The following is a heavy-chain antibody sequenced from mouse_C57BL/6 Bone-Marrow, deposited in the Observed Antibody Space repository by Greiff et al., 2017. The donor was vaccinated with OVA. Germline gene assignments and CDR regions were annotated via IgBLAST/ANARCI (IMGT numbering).Heavy chain of an antibody. Sequence: VQLQQPGTELVKPGASGYTFTSYWMHWVKQRPGQGLEWIGNINPSNGGTNYNEKFKSKATLTVDKSSSTAYMQLISLTSEDSAVYYCARGGYYFAYWGQGTLVTVAA. D-gene: IGHD2-3*01. CDR1: GYTFTSYW. CDR2: INPSNGGT. J-gene: IGHJ3*01. V-gene: IGHV1-53*01. CDR3: ARGGYYFAY.